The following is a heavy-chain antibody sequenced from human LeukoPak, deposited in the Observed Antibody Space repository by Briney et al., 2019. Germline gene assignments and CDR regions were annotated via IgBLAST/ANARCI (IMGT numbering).Heavy chain of an antibody. CDR2: IRSNGCTI. J-gene: IGHJ6*04. D-gene: IGHD3-10*02. CDR3: AELGITMIGGV. CDR1: RFTFSSYE. V-gene: IGHV3-48*03. Sequence: GGSLRLSCAASRFTFSSYEMKWVRQAPGKGLEWVSYIRSNGCTIYYADSLKGRFTISRDNAKKSLYLQMNSLRAEDTAVYYCAELGITMIGGVWGKGTTVTISS.